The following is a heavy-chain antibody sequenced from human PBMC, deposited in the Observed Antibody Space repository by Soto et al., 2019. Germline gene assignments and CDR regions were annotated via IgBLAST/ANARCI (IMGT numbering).Heavy chain of an antibody. V-gene: IGHV3-9*01. D-gene: IGHD6-13*01. CDR1: GFTFDDYA. Sequence: EVPLVESGGGLVQPGRSLRLSCAASGFTFDDYAMHWVRQAPGKGLEWVSGISWKSGSIGYADSVKGRFTISRDNAKDYLYLQMNSLRAEDTALYYCAKDTGGSWYGNYGMDVWGQGTTVTVSS. J-gene: IGHJ6*02. CDR2: ISWKSGSI. CDR3: AKDTGGSWYGNYGMDV.